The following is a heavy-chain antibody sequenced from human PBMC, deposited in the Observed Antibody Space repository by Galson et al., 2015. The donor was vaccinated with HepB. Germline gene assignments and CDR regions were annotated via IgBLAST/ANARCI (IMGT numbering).Heavy chain of an antibody. CDR1: GFTVSSNY. Sequence: SLRLSCAASGFTVSSNYMSWVRQAPGKGLEWVSVIYSGGSTYYADSVKGRFTISRDNSKNTLYLQMNSLRAEDTAVYYCARDIFNRAYGMDVWGQGTTVTVSS. J-gene: IGHJ6*02. D-gene: IGHD1-14*01. V-gene: IGHV3-53*01. CDR2: IYSGGST. CDR3: ARDIFNRAYGMDV.